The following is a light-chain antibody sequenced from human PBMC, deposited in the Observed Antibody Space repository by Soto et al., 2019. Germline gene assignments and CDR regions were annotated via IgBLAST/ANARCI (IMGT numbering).Light chain of an antibody. Sequence: QSALTQPPSVSGSPGQSVAISCTGSSSDVGSNNRVSWYQQLPGTVPKLLIYNSYQRPSGVPDRFSGSKSGTSASLAISGLQSEDEADYYCAAWDASLNGYVFGAGTKVTVL. J-gene: IGLJ1*01. CDR1: SSDVGSNN. V-gene: IGLV1-44*01. CDR3: AAWDASLNGYV. CDR2: NSY.